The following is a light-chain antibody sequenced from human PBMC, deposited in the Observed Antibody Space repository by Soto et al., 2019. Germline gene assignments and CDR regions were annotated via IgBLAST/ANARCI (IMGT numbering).Light chain of an antibody. CDR1: SSDIGTYDY. CDR3: TSYTGDDFTFV. Sequence: QSALTQPPSASGSLGQSVTISCTGTSSDIGTYDYVSWYQQHPGRAPKLIIFEVSKRPLGVPDRFSDSKSGNTASLIVSGLQPDDEAEYHCTSYTGDDFTFVFGTGTKSPS. J-gene: IGLJ1*01. CDR2: EVS. V-gene: IGLV2-8*01.